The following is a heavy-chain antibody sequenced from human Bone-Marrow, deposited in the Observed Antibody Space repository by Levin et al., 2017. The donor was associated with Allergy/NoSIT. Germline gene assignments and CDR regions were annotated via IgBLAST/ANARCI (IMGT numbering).Heavy chain of an antibody. Sequence: ASVKVSCKASGYTLSNHGITWARQAPGQGPEWLGWISTHNGNTNYAQKFQGRVTMTTDTSTSTAYMELGSLRSDDTAVYYCARVVYYTVWYVDLWGRGTLVTVSS. D-gene: IGHD3-3*01. CDR3: ARVVYYTVWYVDL. CDR1: GYTLSNHG. V-gene: IGHV1-18*01. J-gene: IGHJ2*01. CDR2: ISTHNGNT.